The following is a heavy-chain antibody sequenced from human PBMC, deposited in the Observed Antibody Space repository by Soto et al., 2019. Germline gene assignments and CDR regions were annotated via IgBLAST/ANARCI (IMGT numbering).Heavy chain of an antibody. CDR1: GGSISSGGYY. J-gene: IGHJ4*02. D-gene: IGHD3-16*02. CDR3: ARAPIMITFGGVIVTLFDY. V-gene: IGHV4-31*03. Sequence: QVQLQESGPGLVKPSQTLSLTCTVSGGSISSGGYYWSWIRQHPGKGLEWIGYIYYSGSTYYNPSLKSRVTISVDTSKNQFSLKLSSVTAADTAVYYCARAPIMITFGGVIVTLFDYWGQGTLVTLSS. CDR2: IYYSGST.